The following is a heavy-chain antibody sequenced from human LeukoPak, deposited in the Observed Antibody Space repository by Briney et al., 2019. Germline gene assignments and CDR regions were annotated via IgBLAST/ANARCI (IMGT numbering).Heavy chain of an antibody. CDR3: ARGLDSSSWFVHSSGWSTYYYYMDV. D-gene: IGHD6-13*01. CDR2: INPNSGGT. V-gene: IGHV1-2*02. Sequence: GASVKVSCKASGYTFTGYYMHWVRQAPGQGLEWMGWINPNSGGTNYAQKFQGRVTITRNTSISTAYMELSSLRSEDTAVYYCARGLDSSSWFVHSSGWSTYYYYMDVWGKGTTVTVSS. CDR1: GYTFTGYY. J-gene: IGHJ6*03.